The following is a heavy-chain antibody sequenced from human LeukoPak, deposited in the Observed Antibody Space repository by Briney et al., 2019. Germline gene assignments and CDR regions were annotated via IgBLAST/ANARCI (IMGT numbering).Heavy chain of an antibody. Sequence: SETLSLTCTVSGGSISTYYWSWIRQPPGKGLEWIGYILYSGGTNYNPSLKSRVTISLDTSKNHLSLKLSSVTAADTAVYYCATGRNYFFDYWGQGILVTVS. CDR1: GGSISTYY. CDR3: ATGRNYFFDY. D-gene: IGHD1-26*01. CDR2: ILYSGGT. V-gene: IGHV4-59*01. J-gene: IGHJ4*02.